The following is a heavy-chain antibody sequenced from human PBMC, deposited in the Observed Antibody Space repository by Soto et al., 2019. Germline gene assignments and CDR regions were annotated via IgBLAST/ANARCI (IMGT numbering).Heavy chain of an antibody. CDR2: ISHYGSIT. CDR1: GFTFSSYA. CDR3: AKDEYWERQFYNFIDL. J-gene: IGHJ6*04. D-gene: IGHD1-1*01. Sequence: GGSLRLSCAASGFTFSSYAMHWVRQAPGKGLEWVAVISHYGSITYYSDSVKGRFTMSRDNSNNTLFLQMSSLRSEDTAIYYCAKDEYWERQFYNFIDLWERATTVTVSS. V-gene: IGHV3-30*15.